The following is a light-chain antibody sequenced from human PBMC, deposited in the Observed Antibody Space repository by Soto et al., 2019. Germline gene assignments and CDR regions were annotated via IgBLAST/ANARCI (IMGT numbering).Light chain of an antibody. CDR2: DVS. J-gene: IGLJ1*01. V-gene: IGLV2-14*01. CDR1: SSDVGGYNY. CDR3: SSYTSCSTLLYV. Sequence: QSVLTQPASVSGSPGQSITISCTGTSSDVGGYNYVSWYQQHPGKAPKLMIYDVSNRPSGVSNRLSGSKSGNTASLTISGLQAEDEAEYYCSSYTSCSTLLYVFGTGTKLTVL.